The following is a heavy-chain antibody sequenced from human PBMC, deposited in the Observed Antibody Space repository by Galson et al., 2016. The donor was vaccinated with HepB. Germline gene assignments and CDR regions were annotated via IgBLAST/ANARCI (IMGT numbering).Heavy chain of an antibody. CDR2: IYSGNST. D-gene: IGHD3-22*01. Sequence: SLRLSCAASGFTVSNNYMSWVRQAPGKGLEWVSVIYSGNSTNYSDSVKGRFTISRDNSKNTLYLQMNSLRAEDTAVYYCARGGVVVDRNYGMDVWGQGTTVTVSS. V-gene: IGHV3-66*01. CDR1: GFTVSNNY. J-gene: IGHJ6*02. CDR3: ARGGVVVDRNYGMDV.